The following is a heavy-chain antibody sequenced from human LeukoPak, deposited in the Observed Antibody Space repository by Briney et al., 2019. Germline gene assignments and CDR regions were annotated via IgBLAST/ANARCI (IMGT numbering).Heavy chain of an antibody. V-gene: IGHV3-7*01. J-gene: IGHJ4*02. CDR1: GFTFSDYW. D-gene: IGHD3-16*01. CDR2: IIEDGSDK. CDR3: TRELWPGDY. Sequence: GGSLRLSCEASGFTFSDYWMGWVRQAPGKGLEWVANIIEDGSDKYYVDSVKGRFTISRDNAKNSVYLQMSSLRVEDTAVYYCTRELWPGDYWGQGILVTVSS.